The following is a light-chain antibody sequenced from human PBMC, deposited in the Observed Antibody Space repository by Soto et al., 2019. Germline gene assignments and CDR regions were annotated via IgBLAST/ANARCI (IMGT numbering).Light chain of an antibody. CDR3: SSYTSISSLGV. J-gene: IGLJ1*01. CDR2: EVS. CDR1: GSDVGSYKY. V-gene: IGLV2-14*01. Sequence: QSVLTQPASVSGSPGQSITISCTGTGSDVGSYKYVSWYQQHPGKAPKLIIFEVSNRPSGVSDRFSGSKSGNTASLTISGLQAEDEADYYCSSYTSISSLGVFGKGTKVTVL.